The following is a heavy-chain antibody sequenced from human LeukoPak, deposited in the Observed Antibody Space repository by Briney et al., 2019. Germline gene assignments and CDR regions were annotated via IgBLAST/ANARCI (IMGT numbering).Heavy chain of an antibody. CDR1: GYTFTSYY. D-gene: IGHD2-8*01. Sequence: ASVKVSCKASGYTFTSYYMHWVRQAPGQGLEWMGIINPSGGSTSYAQKFQGRVTMTRDTSTSTVYMELSSLRSEDTAVYYCARGRDIVLILSHSDFDCWGQGTLVTVSS. CDR2: INPSGGST. J-gene: IGHJ4*02. V-gene: IGHV1-46*01. CDR3: ARGRDIVLILSHSDFDC.